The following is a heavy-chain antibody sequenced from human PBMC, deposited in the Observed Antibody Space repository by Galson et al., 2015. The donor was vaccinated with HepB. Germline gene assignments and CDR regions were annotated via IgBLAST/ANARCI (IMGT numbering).Heavy chain of an antibody. CDR3: ARDRGDYGDYDDAFDI. J-gene: IGHJ3*02. Sequence: SLRLSCAASGFTFSGYSMNWVRQAPGKGLEWVSYISSSSSTIYYADSVKGRFTISRDNAKNSLYLQMNSLRDEDTAVYYCARDRGDYGDYDDAFDIWGQGTMVTVSS. D-gene: IGHD4-17*01. V-gene: IGHV3-48*02. CDR2: ISSSSSTI. CDR1: GFTFSGYS.